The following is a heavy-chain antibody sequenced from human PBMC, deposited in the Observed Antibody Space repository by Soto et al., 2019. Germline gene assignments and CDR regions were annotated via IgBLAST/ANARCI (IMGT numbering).Heavy chain of an antibody. CDR1: GGSISSSSYY. J-gene: IGHJ4*02. Sequence: QLQLQESGPGLVKPSETLSLTCTVSGGSISSSSYYWGWIRQPPGKGLEWIGSIYYSGSTYYNPSLKSRVTISVDTSKNQFSLKLSSVTAADTAVYYCASPPYGSGSYGWWTNYGDYRDYWGQGTLVTVSS. CDR2: IYYSGST. CDR3: ASPPYGSGSYGWWTNYGDYRDY. D-gene: IGHD3-10*01. V-gene: IGHV4-39*01.